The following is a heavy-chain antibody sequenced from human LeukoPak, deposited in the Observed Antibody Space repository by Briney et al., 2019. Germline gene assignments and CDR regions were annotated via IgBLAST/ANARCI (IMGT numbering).Heavy chain of an antibody. CDR2: IIPIFGTA. CDR3: ARVAAASNNWFDP. D-gene: IGHD6-13*01. V-gene: IGHV1-69*13. CDR1: GGTFSSYA. Sequence: GASVKVSCKASGGTFSSYAISWVRQAPGQGLEWMGGIIPIFGTANYAQKFQGRVTITADESTSTAYMELSSLRSEDTAVYYCARVAAASNNWFDPWGQGTLVTVSS. J-gene: IGHJ5*02.